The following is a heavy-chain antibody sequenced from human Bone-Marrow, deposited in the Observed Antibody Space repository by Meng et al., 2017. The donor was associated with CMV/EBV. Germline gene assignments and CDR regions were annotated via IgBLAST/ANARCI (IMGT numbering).Heavy chain of an antibody. J-gene: IGHJ6*02. CDR1: GVLVSRNY. CDR3: AKDQVVQTSAAIPEIFYRGMDV. CDR2: LYSRGAT. Sequence: GESLKISCAASGVLVSRNYMSWVRQAPGKGLEWVPTLYSRGATYYADSVKGRFTISRDNSKNTVSLQMHGLTPDDSGVYYCAKDQVVQTSAAIPEIFYRGMDVWGQGNTVTVSS. V-gene: IGHV3-66*03. D-gene: IGHD6-13*01.